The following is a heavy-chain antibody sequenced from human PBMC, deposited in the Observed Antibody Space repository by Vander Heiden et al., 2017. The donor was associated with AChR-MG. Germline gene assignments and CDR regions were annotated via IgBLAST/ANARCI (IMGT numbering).Heavy chain of an antibody. V-gene: IGHV3-33*01. CDR1: GFTCRNDG. CDR3: ARDSDDSSMALSSDFDF. Sequence: QVQLVESGGGVVQPGRSLRLSCAASGFTCRNDGLPWVRHAPGKGLEWVAFIGSDGSDKNSADSVKGRFTISRDNSKNKVYLQMNSLRAEDTAVYYCARDSDDSSMALSSDFDFWGQGTLVTVSS. J-gene: IGHJ4*02. CDR2: IGSDGSDK. D-gene: IGHD3-16*01.